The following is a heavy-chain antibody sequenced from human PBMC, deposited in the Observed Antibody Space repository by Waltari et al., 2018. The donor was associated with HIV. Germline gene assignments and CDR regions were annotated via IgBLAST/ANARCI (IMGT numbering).Heavy chain of an antibody. CDR1: GGSISSYY. Sequence: QVQLQESGPGLVKPSETLSLTCTVSGGSISSYYWSWIRQPAGKGLEWIGRIYTSGSTNYNPSLESRVTMSVDTSKNQFSLKLGSVTAADTAVYYCARALTTVVTSWFDPWGQGTLVTVSS. D-gene: IGHD4-17*01. V-gene: IGHV4-4*07. J-gene: IGHJ5*02. CDR2: IYTSGST. CDR3: ARALTTVVTSWFDP.